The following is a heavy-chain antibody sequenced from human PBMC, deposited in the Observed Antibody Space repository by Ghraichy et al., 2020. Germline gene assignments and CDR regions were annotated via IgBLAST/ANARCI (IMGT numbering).Heavy chain of an antibody. Sequence: GGSLRLSCAASGFTFSSYAMSWVRQAPGKGLEWVSAISGSGGSTYYADSVKGRFTISRDNSKNTLYLQMNSLRAEDTAVYYCAKVGCLTTLSCWFDPWGQGTLVTVSS. CDR2: ISGSGGST. D-gene: IGHD4-17*01. V-gene: IGHV3-23*01. CDR3: AKVGCLTTLSCWFDP. CDR1: GFTFSSYA. J-gene: IGHJ5*02.